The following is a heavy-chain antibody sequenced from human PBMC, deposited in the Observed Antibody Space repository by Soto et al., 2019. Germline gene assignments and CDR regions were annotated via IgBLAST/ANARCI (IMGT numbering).Heavy chain of an antibody. Sequence: EVQLVESGGGLVQPGGSLRLSCAASGFTFSSYDMHWVRQATGKGLEWVSAIGTAGDTYYPGSVKGRFTISRENAKNSLYLQMNSLRAGDTAVYYCAREKGSSTGGPPQGYFDYWGQGTLVTVSS. V-gene: IGHV3-13*01. CDR3: AREKGSSTGGPPQGYFDY. D-gene: IGHD3-10*01. J-gene: IGHJ4*02. CDR2: IGTAGDT. CDR1: GFTFSSYD.